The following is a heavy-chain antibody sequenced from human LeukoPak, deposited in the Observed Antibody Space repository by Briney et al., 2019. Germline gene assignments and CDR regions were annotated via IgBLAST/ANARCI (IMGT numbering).Heavy chain of an antibody. J-gene: IGHJ3*02. Sequence: SVEVSCKASGGTFSSYAISWVRQAPGQGLEWMGGIIPIFGTANYAQKFQGRVTITADESTSTAYMELSSLRSEDTAVYYCARTTTRGYFDWSHAFDIWGQGTMVTVSS. CDR2: IIPIFGTA. CDR1: GGTFSSYA. V-gene: IGHV1-69*01. CDR3: ARTTTRGYFDWSHAFDI. D-gene: IGHD3-9*01.